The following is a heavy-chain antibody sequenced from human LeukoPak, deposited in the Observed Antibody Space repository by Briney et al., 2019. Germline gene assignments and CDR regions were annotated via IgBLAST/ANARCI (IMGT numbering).Heavy chain of an antibody. V-gene: IGHV4-39*01. D-gene: IGHD4-17*01. CDR1: GGSISSSSYY. CDR2: IYYSGST. J-gene: IGHJ4*02. Sequence: PSETLPLTCTVSGGSISSSSYYWGWIRQPPGKGLEWIGSIYYSGSTYYNPSLKSRVTISVDTSKNQFSLKLSSVTAADTAVYYCARHRNEYDYGDYQVIDYWGQGTLVTVSS. CDR3: ARHRNEYDYGDYQVIDY.